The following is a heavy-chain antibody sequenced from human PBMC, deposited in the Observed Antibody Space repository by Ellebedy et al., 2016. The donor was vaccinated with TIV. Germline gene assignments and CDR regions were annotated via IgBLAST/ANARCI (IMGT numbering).Heavy chain of an antibody. Sequence: GESLKISCAASGFTFSSCAMSWVRQAPGKGLEWVSATSGSGRSTYYADSVKGRFTISRDNSKNTLYLQMNSLRAEDTAVYYCAKGGPLGIGGGGYFDYWGQGTLVTVSS. J-gene: IGHJ4*02. CDR3: AKGGPLGIGGGGYFDY. D-gene: IGHD7-27*01. CDR2: TSGSGRST. V-gene: IGHV3-23*01. CDR1: GFTFSSCA.